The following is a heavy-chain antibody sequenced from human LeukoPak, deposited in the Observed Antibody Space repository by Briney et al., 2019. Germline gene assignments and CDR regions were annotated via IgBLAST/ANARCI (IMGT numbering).Heavy chain of an antibody. Sequence: PVKVSCKAAGFTFTSSAMQWVRQARGQRLEWIGWIVVGSGNTNYAQKFEEGVTITSDMSTSTAYMELSSLRAEDTALYYCARGTIAAAGIIDYWGQGTLVTVSS. CDR3: ARGTIAAAGIIDY. V-gene: IGHV1-58*02. D-gene: IGHD6-13*01. CDR1: GFTFTSSA. CDR2: IVVGSGNT. J-gene: IGHJ4*02.